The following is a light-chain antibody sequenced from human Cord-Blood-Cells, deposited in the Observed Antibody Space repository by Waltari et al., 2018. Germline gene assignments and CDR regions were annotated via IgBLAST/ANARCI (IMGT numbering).Light chain of an antibody. J-gene: IGKJ2*01. V-gene: IGKV3-11*01. Sequence: EIVLTQSPATLSLSPGERATLSCRASQSVSSYLAWYQQKPGQAPRLLIYDASNRATGIPARFSCSGSGTDFTLTISSLEPEDFAVYYCQQRSNWYTFGQGTKQEIK. CDR3: QQRSNWYT. CDR1: QSVSSY. CDR2: DAS.